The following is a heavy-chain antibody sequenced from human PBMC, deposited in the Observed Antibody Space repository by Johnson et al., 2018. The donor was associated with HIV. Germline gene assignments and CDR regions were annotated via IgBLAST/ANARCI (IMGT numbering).Heavy chain of an antibody. CDR3: AKLRWAPRAFDI. CDR1: GFSFSNYW. Sequence: VQLVESGGGLVQPGGSLRLSCAASGFSFSNYWMHWVRQAPGKGLVWVSRINSDGSTTTYADSVKGRFTISRDNAKNTLYLQMNSLKTEDTAVYYCAKLRWAPRAFDIWGQGTMVTVSS. V-gene: IGHV3-74*02. D-gene: IGHD4-23*01. CDR2: INSDGSTT. J-gene: IGHJ3*02.